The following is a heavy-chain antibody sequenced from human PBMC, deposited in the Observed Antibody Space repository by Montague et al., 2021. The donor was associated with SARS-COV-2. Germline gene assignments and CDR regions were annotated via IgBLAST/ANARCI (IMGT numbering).Heavy chain of an antibody. CDR2: IYYSGST. CDR1: GGSISSYY. J-gene: IGHJ4*02. V-gene: IGHV4-59*01. D-gene: IGHD5-24*01. CDR3: ARVFPRWLQFDPYFDY. Sequence: SETLSLTCTASGGSISSYYWSWIRQPPGKGLEWIGYIYYSGSTNYNPSPKSRVTISVDTSKNQFSLKLSSVTAADTAVYYCARVFPRWLQFDPYFDYWGQGTLVTVSS.